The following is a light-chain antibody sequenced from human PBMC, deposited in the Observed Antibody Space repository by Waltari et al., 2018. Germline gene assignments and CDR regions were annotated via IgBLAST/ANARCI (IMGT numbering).Light chain of an antibody. CDR3: QQYFRTPFT. V-gene: IGKV4-1*01. CDR1: QSVFDISSNKHY. CDR2: WAS. Sequence: DIVMTQSPDSLTVSLGERATINCKSSQSVFDISSNKHYLAWYQQKPGQPPNLLISWASARESGVPDRFSGSGSGADFTLTISSLRAEDVAVYYCQQYFRTPFTFGQGTRLDIK. J-gene: IGKJ2*01.